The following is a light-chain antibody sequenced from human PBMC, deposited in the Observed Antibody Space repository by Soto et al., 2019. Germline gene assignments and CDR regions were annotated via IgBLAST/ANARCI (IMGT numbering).Light chain of an antibody. V-gene: IGKV3-15*01. Sequence: EIVMTQYPATLSVSPGQIATLSCRASQSIVSNLAGYQQKPGQAPRLLIYAASIKATDFPARFSGSGYGTEFTLTISGLQSDDFAVYFCQQYNNWPPRTCGHGTKVEIK. CDR1: QSIVSN. J-gene: IGKJ1*01. CDR2: AAS. CDR3: QQYNNWPPRT.